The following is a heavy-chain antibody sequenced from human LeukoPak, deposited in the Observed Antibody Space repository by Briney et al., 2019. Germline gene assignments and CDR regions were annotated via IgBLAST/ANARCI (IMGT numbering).Heavy chain of an antibody. Sequence: GGSLRLSCAASGFTFSTYWMHWVRQAPGKGLVWVSRISIDGSSATYADSVKGRFTASRDHSKNTVFLQMSSLTAEDTAVYYCARDPQNSGSGSHFDFWGQGTLVTVSS. CDR3: ARDPQNSGSGSHFDF. V-gene: IGHV3-74*01. J-gene: IGHJ4*02. CDR2: ISIDGSSA. D-gene: IGHD3-10*01. CDR1: GFTFSTYW.